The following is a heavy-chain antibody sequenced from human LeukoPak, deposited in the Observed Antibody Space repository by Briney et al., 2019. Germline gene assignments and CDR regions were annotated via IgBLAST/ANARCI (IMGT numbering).Heavy chain of an antibody. D-gene: IGHD3-22*01. CDR3: ASAFIYYDSSGAKGAFGY. CDR1: GGSISSYY. Sequence: SETLSLTCTVSGGSISSYYWSWIRQPPGKGLEWIGYIYYSGSTNYNPSLKSRVTISVDTSKNQFSLKLSSVTAADTAVYYCASAFIYYDSSGAKGAFGYWGQGTLVTVSS. J-gene: IGHJ4*02. CDR2: IYYSGST. V-gene: IGHV4-59*01.